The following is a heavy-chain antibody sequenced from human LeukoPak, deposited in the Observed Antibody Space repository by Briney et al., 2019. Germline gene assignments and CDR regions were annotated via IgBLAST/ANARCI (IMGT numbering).Heavy chain of an antibody. CDR2: IRYDGTDK. CDR3: AKGVYYCSSSSCPQYYYYMDV. CDR1: GFTFSDYW. Sequence: QPGGSLRLSCAASGFTFSDYWMSWVRQAPGKGLEWVAFIRYDGTDKYYADSVKGRFTISRDNSKNTLYLQMNSLRPEDTAVYYCAKGVYYCSSSSCPQYYYYMDVWGKGTTVTVSS. V-gene: IGHV3-30*02. D-gene: IGHD2-15*01. J-gene: IGHJ6*03.